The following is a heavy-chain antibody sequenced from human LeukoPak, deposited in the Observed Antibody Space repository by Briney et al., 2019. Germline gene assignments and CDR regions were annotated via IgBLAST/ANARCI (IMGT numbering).Heavy chain of an antibody. D-gene: IGHD1-14*01. V-gene: IGHV3-30*04. CDR3: AKDGPETSFDY. CDR1: GFTFSSYA. Sequence: GGSLRLSCAASGFTFSSYAMHWVRQAPGKGLEWVALISYDGSNKYYADSVKGRFTISRDNSKNTLYLQMNSLRAEDTAVYYCAKDGPETSFDYWGQGTLVTVSS. J-gene: IGHJ4*02. CDR2: ISYDGSNK.